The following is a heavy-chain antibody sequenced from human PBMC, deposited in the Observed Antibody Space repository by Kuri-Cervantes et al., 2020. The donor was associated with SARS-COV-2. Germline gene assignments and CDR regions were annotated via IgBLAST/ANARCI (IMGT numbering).Heavy chain of an antibody. CDR3: ASEGSGTLYPSRYYGMDV. V-gene: IGHV1-69*06. CDR1: GGTFSRYA. D-gene: IGHD3-10*01. CDR2: IIPIFGAA. J-gene: IGHJ6*02. Sequence: SVKVSCKASGGTFSRYAISWVRQAPGQGLEWMGGIIPIFGAANYAQKFQGRVTITPDKSTSTAYMELSSLRSEDTAVYYCASEGSGTLYPSRYYGMDVWGQGTTVTVSS.